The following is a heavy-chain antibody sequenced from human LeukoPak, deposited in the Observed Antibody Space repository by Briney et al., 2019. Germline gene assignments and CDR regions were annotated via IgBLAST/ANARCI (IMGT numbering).Heavy chain of an antibody. CDR1: GFAFSSCT. J-gene: IGHJ4*02. V-gene: IGHV3-64*01. D-gene: IGHD3-10*01. CDR3: AREVDGSGTFDY. Sequence: GGSLRLSCAASGFAFSSCTMHWVRQAPGKGLEYVSAINSNGGSAFYANSVKGRFTISRNNSKNTLYLHMGNLRAEDMAVYYCAREVDGSGTFDYWGQGALVTVSS. CDR2: INSNGGSA.